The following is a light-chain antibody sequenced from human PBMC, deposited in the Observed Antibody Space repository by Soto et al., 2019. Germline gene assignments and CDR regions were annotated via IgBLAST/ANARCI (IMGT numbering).Light chain of an antibody. Sequence: AIRMTQSPSSFSASTGDGVSITCRATQDIGTYLAWYQQIPGKAPKLLIYDASTLQTGVPSRFSGSGSGTDFTLTISYLQSEDFGTYYCQQFYNYPRTFGQGTKVDIK. CDR2: DAS. CDR1: QDIGTY. CDR3: QQFYNYPRT. V-gene: IGKV1-8*01. J-gene: IGKJ1*01.